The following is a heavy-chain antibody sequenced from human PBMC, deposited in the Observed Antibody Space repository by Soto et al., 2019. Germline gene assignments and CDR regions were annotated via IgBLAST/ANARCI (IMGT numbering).Heavy chain of an antibody. CDR3: AKKGSGYGSVPVDYFDY. CDR2: ISGSGGST. CDR1: GFTFSSYA. Sequence: EVQLLESGGGLVQPGGSLRLSCAASGFTFSSYAMSWVRQAPGKGLEWVSAISGSGGSTYYADSVKGRFNISRDNSKNTRYLQMNSLGAEDTAVYYCAKKGSGYGSVPVDYFDYWGQGTLVTVSS. J-gene: IGHJ4*02. V-gene: IGHV3-23*01. D-gene: IGHD3-10*01.